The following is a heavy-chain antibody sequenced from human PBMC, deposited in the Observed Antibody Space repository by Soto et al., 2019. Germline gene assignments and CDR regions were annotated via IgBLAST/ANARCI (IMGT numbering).Heavy chain of an antibody. D-gene: IGHD3-22*01. CDR3: ARDLWEYDSSGSYYYYGMDV. CDR2: IYYSGST. V-gene: IGHV4-31*03. CDR1: CGSISSGGYY. Sequence: PSETLSLTCTVSCGSISSGGYYWSWIRQHPGKGLGWIGYIYYSGSTYYNPSLKSRVTISVDTSKNQFSLKLSSVTAADTAVYYCARDLWEYDSSGSYYYYGMDVWGQGTTVTVSS. J-gene: IGHJ6*02.